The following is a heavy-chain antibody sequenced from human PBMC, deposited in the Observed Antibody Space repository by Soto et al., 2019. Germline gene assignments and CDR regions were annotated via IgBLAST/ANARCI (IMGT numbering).Heavy chain of an antibody. CDR3: ARSRSGWYSDY. Sequence: GASVKVSCKASGGTFSSYAISWVRQAPGQGLEWMGGIIPIFGTANYAQKFQGRVTITADESTNTAYMELSSLRSEDTAVYYCARSRSGWYSDYWGQGTLVTVSS. V-gene: IGHV1-69*13. CDR1: GGTFSSYA. D-gene: IGHD6-19*01. CDR2: IIPIFGTA. J-gene: IGHJ4*02.